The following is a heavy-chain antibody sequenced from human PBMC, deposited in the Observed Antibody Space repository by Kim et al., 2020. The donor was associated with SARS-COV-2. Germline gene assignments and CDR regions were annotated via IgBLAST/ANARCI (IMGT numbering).Heavy chain of an antibody. J-gene: IGHJ5*02. D-gene: IGHD3-10*01. CDR1: GYTFTSYA. CDR3: ARGFFYGSGSYYKLNWFDP. Sequence: ASVKVSCKASGYTFTSYAMNWVRQAPGQGLEWMGWINTNTGNPTYAQGFTGRFVFSLDTSVSTAYLQISSLKAEDTAVYYCARGFFYGSGSYYKLNWFDPWGQGTLVTVSS. V-gene: IGHV7-4-1*02. CDR2: INTNTGNP.